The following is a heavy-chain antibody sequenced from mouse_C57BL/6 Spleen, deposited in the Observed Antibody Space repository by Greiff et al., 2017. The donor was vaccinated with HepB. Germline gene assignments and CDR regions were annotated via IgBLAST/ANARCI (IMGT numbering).Heavy chain of an antibody. CDR1: GYTFTSYT. D-gene: IGHD2-5*01. J-gene: IGHJ3*01. CDR2: INPSSGYT. CDR3: ARNSNYVVFAY. Sequence: VQLQQSGAELARPGASVKMSCKASGYTFTSYTMHWVKQRPGQGLEWIGYINPSSGYTKYNQKFKDKATLTADKSSSTAYMQLSSLTSEDSAVYYCARNSNYVVFAYWGQGTLVTVSA. V-gene: IGHV1-4*01.